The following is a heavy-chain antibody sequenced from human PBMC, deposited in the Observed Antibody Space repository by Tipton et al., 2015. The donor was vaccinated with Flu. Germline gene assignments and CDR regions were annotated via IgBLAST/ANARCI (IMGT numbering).Heavy chain of an antibody. CDR1: GFTFGNYA. D-gene: IGHD1-26*01. CDR2: ISGSSSNI. CDR3: TKDVGATVSYNWFDP. J-gene: IGHJ5*02. V-gene: IGHV3-21*01. Sequence: SLRLSCTGSGFTFGNYAVIWFRQAPGKGLEWVSSISGSSSNIYYADSVKGRFTISRDNAKNSLYLQMNSLRAEDTAVYYCTKDVGATVSYNWFDPWGQGTLVTVSS.